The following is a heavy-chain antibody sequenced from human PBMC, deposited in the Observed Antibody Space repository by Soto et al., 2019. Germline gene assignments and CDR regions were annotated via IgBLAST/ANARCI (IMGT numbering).Heavy chain of an antibody. CDR2: IYWDDSY. Sequence: QITLKESGPTLVKPTQTLTLTCTFSGFSLSTSGVGVGWIRQPPGKALEWLAVIYWDDSYHYSPSLRSRLTITKDTSQHQVVLTMTNMDPVDTATYSCAHKGYGDYPLDYWGQGTLVTVSS. CDR1: GFSLSTSGVG. J-gene: IGHJ4*02. V-gene: IGHV2-5*02. D-gene: IGHD4-17*01. CDR3: AHKGYGDYPLDY.